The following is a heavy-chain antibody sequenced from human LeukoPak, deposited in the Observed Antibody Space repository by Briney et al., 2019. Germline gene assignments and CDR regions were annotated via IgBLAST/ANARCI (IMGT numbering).Heavy chain of an antibody. CDR1: GYTFTGYY. V-gene: IGHV1-2*06. J-gene: IGHJ4*02. Sequence: ASVKVSCKASGYTFTGYYMHWVRQAPGQGLEWMGLINPSGSSTLYAQKFQGRVTMTRDTSISTAYMELSRLRSDDTAVYYCARGHEVAVAGYFDYWGQGTPVTVSS. CDR2: INPSGSST. D-gene: IGHD6-19*01. CDR3: ARGHEVAVAGYFDY.